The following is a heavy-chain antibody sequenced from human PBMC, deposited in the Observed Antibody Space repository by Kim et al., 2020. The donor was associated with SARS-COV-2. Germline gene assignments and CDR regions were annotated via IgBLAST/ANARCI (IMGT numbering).Heavy chain of an antibody. V-gene: IGHV3-53*01. Sequence: GGSLRLSCAASDFTVSSNYMSWVRQAPGKGLEWVSVIYTAGSTYYADPVQGRFIISRDNSKNTLYLQMNRLRAEDTAVYYCASGRTSAAIGLFDYWGQGTLVIVSS. D-gene: IGHD2-2*01. J-gene: IGHJ4*02. CDR1: DFTVSSNY. CDR2: IYTAGST. CDR3: ASGRTSAAIGLFDY.